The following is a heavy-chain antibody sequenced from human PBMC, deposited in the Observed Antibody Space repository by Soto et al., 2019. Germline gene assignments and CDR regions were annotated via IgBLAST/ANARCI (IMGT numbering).Heavy chain of an antibody. V-gene: IGHV3-23*01. CDR3: AKGDSYWGFNWFDP. CDR2: ISGSCGTT. D-gene: IGHD2-8*02. CDR1: GSTFSSYA. Sequence: EVQLLESGGGLVQPGGSLRLSCAASGSTFSSYAMSCVRQAPGKGLAWVSVISGSCGTTYYADSVKGRFTISRDNSKNTLYLQMNSLRAEDTAVYYCAKGDSYWGFNWFDPWGQGTLVTVSS. J-gene: IGHJ5*02.